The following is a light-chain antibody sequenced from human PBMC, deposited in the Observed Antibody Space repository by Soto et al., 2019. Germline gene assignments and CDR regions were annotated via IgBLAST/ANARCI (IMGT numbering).Light chain of an antibody. V-gene: IGKV2D-29*02. J-gene: IGKJ5*01. CDR3: MQSTQLPPT. CDR2: EVS. CDR1: QSLLHITGETF. Sequence: DVVMTQTPLSLSVAPGQPASISCKSSQSLLHITGETFLFWYLQKPGQYPQLLIYEVSTRVSGVPDRFSGSGSGTDFTLEISRGETYDVGIYYCMQSTQLPPTFGQGTRLGIE.